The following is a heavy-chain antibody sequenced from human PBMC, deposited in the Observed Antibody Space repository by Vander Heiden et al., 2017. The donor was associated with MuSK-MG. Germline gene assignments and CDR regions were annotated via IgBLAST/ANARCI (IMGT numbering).Heavy chain of an antibody. J-gene: IGHJ4*02. CDR2: ISYDGSNK. CDR3: ASQRGYSYGPLTG. V-gene: IGHV3-30*03. CDR1: GFTFSSYG. Sequence: QVQLVESGGGVVQPGRSLRLSCAASGFTFSSYGMHWVRQAPGKGLEWVAVISYDGSNKYYADSVKGRFTISRDNSKDTLYLQMNSLRAEDTAVYYCASQRGYSYGPLTGWGQGTLVTVSS. D-gene: IGHD5-18*01.